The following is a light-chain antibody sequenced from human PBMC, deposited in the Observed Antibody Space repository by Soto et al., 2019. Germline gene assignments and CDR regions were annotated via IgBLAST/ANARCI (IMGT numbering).Light chain of an antibody. J-gene: IGKJ3*01. Sequence: DIVMTQSPDSLAVSLGERATINCKSSQSVLYSSNNKTYLAWYQPKPGQPPKLLIYWASTRESGVPDRFSGSGSGADLTLTISSLQAEDVAVYYCQQYYSISNFGPGTKVDIK. V-gene: IGKV4-1*01. CDR3: QQYYSISN. CDR2: WAS. CDR1: QSVLYSSNNKTY.